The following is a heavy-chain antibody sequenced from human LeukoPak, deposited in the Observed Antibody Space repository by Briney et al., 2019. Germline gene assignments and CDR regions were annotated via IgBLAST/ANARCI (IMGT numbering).Heavy chain of an antibody. J-gene: IGHJ4*02. CDR3: ARVDTAMVVLDY. D-gene: IGHD5-18*01. Sequence: GASVKVSCKASGGTFSSYAISWVRQAPGQGLEWKGGIIPIFGTANYAQRFQGRVTITTDESTSTAYMELSSLRSEDTAVYYCARVDTAMVVLDYWGQGTLVTVSS. V-gene: IGHV1-69*05. CDR2: IIPIFGTA. CDR1: GGTFSSYA.